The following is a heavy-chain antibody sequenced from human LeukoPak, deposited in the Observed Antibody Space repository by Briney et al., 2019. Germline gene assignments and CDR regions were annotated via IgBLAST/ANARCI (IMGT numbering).Heavy chain of an antibody. D-gene: IGHD2-2*01. CDR2: MNPNSGNT. CDR1: GYTFTRYD. V-gene: IGHV1-8*01. J-gene: IGHJ6*03. CDR3: ARGVVVPAAISCWDRARYMDV. Sequence: GASVTVSCKASGYTFTRYDINWVRQATGQGLEWMGWMNPNSGNTGYAQKFQGRVTMTRNTSISTAYMELSSLRSEDTAVYYCARGVVVPAAISCWDRARYMDVWGKGTTVTVSS.